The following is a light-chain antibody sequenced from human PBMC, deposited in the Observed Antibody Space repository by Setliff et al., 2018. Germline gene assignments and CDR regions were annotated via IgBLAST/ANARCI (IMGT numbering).Light chain of an antibody. Sequence: QSALTQPPSVSGAPGQRVTISCTGSSSNIGASNDVHWYQQVPGAVPKLLIYDNNNRPSGVPDRFSGSKSGTSASLAVTGLQAEDEADYYCQSYDSSLSGSVFGGGTKGTVL. J-gene: IGLJ2*01. CDR3: QSYDSSLSGSV. V-gene: IGLV1-40*01. CDR2: DNN. CDR1: SSNIGASND.